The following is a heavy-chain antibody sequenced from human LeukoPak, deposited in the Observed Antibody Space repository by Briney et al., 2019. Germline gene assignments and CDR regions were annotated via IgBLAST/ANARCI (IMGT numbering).Heavy chain of an antibody. V-gene: IGHV4-38-2*02. D-gene: IGHD5-12*01. CDR3: ARDLGYSGFDWAT. Sequence: PSETLSLTCTVSGYSINSGHYWGWIRQPPGKRLEWIGSIYYSGNTYYNPTLKSRITISVDTSKNQFSLNLTSVTAADAAVYYCARDLGYSGFDWATWGQGNLVTVSS. CDR2: IYYSGNT. CDR1: GYSINSGHY. J-gene: IGHJ5*02.